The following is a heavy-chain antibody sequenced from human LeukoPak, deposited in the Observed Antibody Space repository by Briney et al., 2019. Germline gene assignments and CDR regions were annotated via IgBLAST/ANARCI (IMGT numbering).Heavy chain of an antibody. Sequence: GGSLRLSCVASGFTFSDYWMSWVRQAPGKGLEWVANIKQDGSQTYYVDSVKGRFTISRDNAKNSLYLQMNSLRAEDTAVYYCARDYSSGWPGYWGQGTLVTVSS. CDR1: GFTFSDYW. V-gene: IGHV3-7*01. D-gene: IGHD6-19*01. CDR3: ARDYSSGWPGY. J-gene: IGHJ4*02. CDR2: IKQDGSQT.